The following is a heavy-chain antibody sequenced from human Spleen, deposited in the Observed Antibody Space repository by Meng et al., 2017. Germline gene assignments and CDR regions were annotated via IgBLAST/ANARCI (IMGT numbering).Heavy chain of an antibody. D-gene: IGHD6-13*01. J-gene: IGHJ4*01. Sequence: SETLSLTCTVSDDSISRYYWSWIRQPAGKGLEWIGRFYSSGSTNYSPSLKSRVTMSVDTSKNQFSLKMSSVTAADTAVYYCARGGWSSSMYWVYWGHGTLVTVSS. CDR2: FYSSGST. CDR1: DDSISRYY. CDR3: ARGGWSSSMYWVY. V-gene: IGHV4-4*07.